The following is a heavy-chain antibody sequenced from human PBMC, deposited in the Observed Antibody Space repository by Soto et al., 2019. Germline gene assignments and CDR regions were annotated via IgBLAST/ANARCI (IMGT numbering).Heavy chain of an antibody. D-gene: IGHD5-18*01. CDR3: ARHRYSYGVYYFDY. V-gene: IGHV4-31*03. CDR2: IYYSGST. CDR1: GGSISSGGYY. Sequence: PSETPSLTCTVSGGSISSGGYYWSWIRQHPGKGLEWIGYIYYSGSTYYNPSLKSRVTISVDTSKNQFSLKLSSVTAADTAVYYCARHRYSYGVYYFDYWGQGTLVTVSS. J-gene: IGHJ4*02.